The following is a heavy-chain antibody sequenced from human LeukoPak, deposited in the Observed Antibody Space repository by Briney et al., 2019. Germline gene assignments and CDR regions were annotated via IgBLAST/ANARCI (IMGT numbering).Heavy chain of an antibody. J-gene: IGHJ3*02. Sequence: SVKVSCKASGGTFSSYAISWVRQAPGQGLEWMGRIIPILGIANYAQKFQGRVTITADKSTSTAYMELSSLRSEDTAVYYCARPGDGIVGAAWDAFDIWGQGTMVTVSS. CDR1: GGTFSSYA. D-gene: IGHD1-26*01. CDR2: IIPILGIA. V-gene: IGHV1-69*04. CDR3: ARPGDGIVGAAWDAFDI.